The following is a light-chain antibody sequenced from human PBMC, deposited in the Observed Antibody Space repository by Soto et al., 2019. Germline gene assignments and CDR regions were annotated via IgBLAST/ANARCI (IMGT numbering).Light chain of an antibody. CDR1: QSVSSSY. J-gene: IGKJ1*01. CDR3: QQYGSLSWT. CDR2: GAS. Sequence: EIVLRQSPGTLTVSPGERATLSCRASQSVSSSYLAWYQQKPGQAPRLLIYGASSWATGIPDRFSGSGSGTDVTLTISRLEPEDFAVYYCQQYGSLSWTFGQGTKVEIK. V-gene: IGKV3-20*01.